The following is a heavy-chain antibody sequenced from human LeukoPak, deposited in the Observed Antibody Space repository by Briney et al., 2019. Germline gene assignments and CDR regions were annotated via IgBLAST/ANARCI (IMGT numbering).Heavy chain of an antibody. CDR2: IRYDGSNK. Sequence: PGGSLRLSCAASGFTFSSYGMHWVRQAPGKGLEWVAFIRYDGSNKYYADSVKGRFTISRDNSKNTLYLQMNSLRAEDTAVYYCAKGVVVPAATGGGYYYYYMDVWGKGTTVTVSS. CDR1: GFTFSSYG. CDR3: AKGVVVPAATGGGYYYYYMDV. D-gene: IGHD2-2*01. J-gene: IGHJ6*03. V-gene: IGHV3-30*02.